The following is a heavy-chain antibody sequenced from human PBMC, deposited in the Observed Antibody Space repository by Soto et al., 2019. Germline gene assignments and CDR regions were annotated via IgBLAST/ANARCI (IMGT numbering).Heavy chain of an antibody. CDR1: GGSISSYNW. D-gene: IGHD1-1*01. V-gene: IGHV4-4*02. Sequence: PSETLSLTCAVSGGSISSYNWWSWVRQPPGKGLEWIGEIHHTGNTNYNPSLKSRVTISVDKSNNQFSLNVNSVTAADTAVYYCARDGRRFYNLGYGGQGTLVTVSS. CDR3: ARDGRRFYNLGY. CDR2: IHHTGNT. J-gene: IGHJ4*02.